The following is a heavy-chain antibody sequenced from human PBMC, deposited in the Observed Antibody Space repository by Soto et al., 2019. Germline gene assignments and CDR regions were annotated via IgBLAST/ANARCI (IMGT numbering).Heavy chain of an antibody. CDR1: GGSISSSSYY. D-gene: IGHD3-9*01. CDR3: ASARDDILTGYSNFDY. Sequence: SETLSLTCTVSGGSISSSSYYWGWIRQPPGKGLEWIGSIYYSGSTYYNPSLKSRVTISVDTSKNQFSLKLSSVTAADTAVYYCASARDDILTGYSNFDYWGQGTLVTVSS. J-gene: IGHJ4*02. CDR2: IYYSGST. V-gene: IGHV4-39*07.